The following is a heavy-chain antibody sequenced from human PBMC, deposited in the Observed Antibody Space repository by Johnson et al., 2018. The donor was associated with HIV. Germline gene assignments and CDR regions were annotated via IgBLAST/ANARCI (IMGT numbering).Heavy chain of an antibody. Sequence: QVQLVESGGGVVQPGKSLTLSCVASGLSFSNFGIHWVRQAPGKGLEWVAVISYDGSNKYYADSVKGRFTISRDNSKNTLHLQMNSLRAEDTAVYYCAKGTHYSDSSGYWSNDAFDIWGQGTRVTVSS. V-gene: IGHV3-30*18. J-gene: IGHJ3*02. D-gene: IGHD3-22*01. CDR2: ISYDGSNK. CDR1: GLSFSNFG. CDR3: AKGTHYSDSSGYWSNDAFDI.